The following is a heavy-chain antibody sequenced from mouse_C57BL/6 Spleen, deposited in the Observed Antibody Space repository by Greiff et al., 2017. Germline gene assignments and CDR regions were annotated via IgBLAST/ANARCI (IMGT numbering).Heavy chain of an antibody. CDR1: GYTFTSYW. Sequence: QVQLQQPGAELVKPGASVKLSCKASGYTFTSYWMQWVKQRPGQGLEWIGEIDPSDSYTNYNQKFKGKATLTVDTSSSTAYMQLSSLTSEDSAVYYCAIAYDYDEGFAYWGQGTLVTVSA. CDR2: IDPSDSYT. J-gene: IGHJ3*01. CDR3: AIAYDYDEGFAY. D-gene: IGHD2-4*01. V-gene: IGHV1-50*01.